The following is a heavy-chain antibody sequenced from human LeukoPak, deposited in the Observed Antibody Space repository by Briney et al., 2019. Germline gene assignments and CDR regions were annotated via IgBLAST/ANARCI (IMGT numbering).Heavy chain of an antibody. Sequence: PGGSLRLSCAASGFTFSSFAMHWVRQAPGKGLEGVAFISYDGSNRDYRDSVKGRFTISRDNSKNTLYLQMNSLRTEDTAVYYCAAIGYSNGFDYWGQGNLVTVTS. CDR1: GFTFSSFA. V-gene: IGHV3-30*04. CDR2: ISYDGSNR. J-gene: IGHJ4*02. D-gene: IGHD5-18*01. CDR3: AAIGYSNGFDY.